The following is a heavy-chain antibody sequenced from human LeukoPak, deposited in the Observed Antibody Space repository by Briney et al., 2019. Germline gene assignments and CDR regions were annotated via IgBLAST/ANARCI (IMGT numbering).Heavy chain of an antibody. V-gene: IGHV3-48*03. CDR1: GFTFGDYV. D-gene: IGHD3-3*02. J-gene: IGHJ3*02. CDR3: AREALEAFDI. CDR2: ISSSGSTI. Sequence: PGGSLRLSCTASGFTFGDYVMSWVRQAPGKGLEWVSYISSSGSTIYYADSVKGRFTISRDNAKNSLYLQMNSLRAEDTAVYYCAREALEAFDIWGQGTMVTVSS.